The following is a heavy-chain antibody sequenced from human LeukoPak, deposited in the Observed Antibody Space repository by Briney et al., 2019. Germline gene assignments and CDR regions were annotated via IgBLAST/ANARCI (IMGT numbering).Heavy chain of an antibody. V-gene: IGHV3-66*01. CDR1: GLTVSSY. D-gene: IGHD3-3*01. J-gene: IGHJ4*02. CDR2: IYSGGSI. CDR3: AKENDFVY. Sequence: PGGSLRLSCAASGLTVSSYMSWVRQAPGKGLEWVSVIYSGGSIYYADSVKGRFTISRNKSKNTLYLQMNSLRAEDTAVYYCAKENDFVYWGQGTLVTVS.